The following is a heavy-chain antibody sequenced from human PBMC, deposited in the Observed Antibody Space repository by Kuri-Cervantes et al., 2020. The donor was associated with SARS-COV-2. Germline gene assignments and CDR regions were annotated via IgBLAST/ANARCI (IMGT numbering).Heavy chain of an antibody. V-gene: IGHV1-46*01. J-gene: IGHJ1*01. CDR1: GYTFTSYY. D-gene: IGHD3-3*01. Sequence: ASVKVSCKASGYTFTSYYMHWVRQAPGQGLEWMGIINPSGGSTSYAQKFQGRVTMTRDTSTSTVYMELSSLRSEDTAVYYCARDRLPITIFGVVINFQHWGQGTLVTVSS. CDR3: ARDRLPITIFGVVINFQH. CDR2: INPSGGST.